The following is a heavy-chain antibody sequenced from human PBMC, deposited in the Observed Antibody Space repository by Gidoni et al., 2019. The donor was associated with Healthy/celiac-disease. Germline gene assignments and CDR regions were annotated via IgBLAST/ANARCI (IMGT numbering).Heavy chain of an antibody. Sequence: EVQLLESGGGLVQPGGSLRLSCAASGCTFSSYAMSWVRQALGKGLEWVSAISGSGGSTYYADSVKGRFTISRHNSKNTLYLQMNSLRAEDTAVYYCAKRGVVVVVTATYWYFDLWGRGTLVTVSS. CDR1: GCTFSSYA. CDR3: AKRGVVVVVTATYWYFDL. CDR2: ISGSGGST. V-gene: IGHV3-23*01. D-gene: IGHD2-21*02. J-gene: IGHJ2*01.